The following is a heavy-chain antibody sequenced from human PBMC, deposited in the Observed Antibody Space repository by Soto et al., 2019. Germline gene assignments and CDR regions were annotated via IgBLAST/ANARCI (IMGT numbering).Heavy chain of an antibody. CDR1: GGTFSSYA. V-gene: IGHV1-69*12. CDR2: IIPIFGTA. CDR3: ARHPGVRRRDDTWFDP. Sequence: QVQLVQSGAEVKKPGSSVKVSCKASGGTFSSYAISWVRQAPGQGLEWMGGIIPIFGTANYAQKFQGRVTIIADETTNTAYMELSSLRSEATAVYYCARHPGVRRRDDTWFDPWGQGTLVTVSS. J-gene: IGHJ5*02.